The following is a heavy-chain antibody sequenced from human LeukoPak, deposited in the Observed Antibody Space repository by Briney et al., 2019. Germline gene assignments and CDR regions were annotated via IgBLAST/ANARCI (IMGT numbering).Heavy chain of an antibody. CDR1: GGSISSSSYY. Sequence: KPLETLSLTCIVSGGSISSSSYYWGWIRQSPGKGLEWIGRIDYSGNTYYNPSLKSRITISGDTSKNQFSLKLSSVTAADTSLYYCARESSATDYWGQGTLVTVSS. V-gene: IGHV4-39*02. CDR3: ARESSATDY. CDR2: IDYSGNT. J-gene: IGHJ4*02. D-gene: IGHD6-19*01.